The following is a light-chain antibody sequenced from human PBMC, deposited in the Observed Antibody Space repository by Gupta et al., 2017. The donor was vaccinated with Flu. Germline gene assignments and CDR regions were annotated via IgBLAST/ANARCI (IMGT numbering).Light chain of an antibody. V-gene: IGKV1-5*03. J-gene: IGKJ4*02. CDR3: QQYDNYSVT. CDR1: QSINSW. CDR2: KAT. Sequence: DSQMTQSPSTLSASVGDSVTITCRASQSINSWLAWYQQTPGKAPRLLIYKATNLQSGVPLRFSGSGTGTEFTLTISNLQPDDFATYYCQQYDNYSVTFGGGTKVEIK.